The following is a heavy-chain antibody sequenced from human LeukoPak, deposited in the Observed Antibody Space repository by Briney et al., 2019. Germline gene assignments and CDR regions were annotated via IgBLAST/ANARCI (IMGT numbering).Heavy chain of an antibody. CDR2: IYPGDSDT. J-gene: IGHJ6*03. Sequence: GESLKISCKGSGYSFSSYWIGWVRQMPGKGLEWMGIIYPGDSDTRYSPSFQGQVTISADKSISTAYLQWSSLKASDTAMYYCARLIAARRDYYYYYMDVWGKGTTVTVSS. D-gene: IGHD6-6*01. V-gene: IGHV5-51*01. CDR3: ARLIAARRDYYYYYMDV. CDR1: GYSFSSYW.